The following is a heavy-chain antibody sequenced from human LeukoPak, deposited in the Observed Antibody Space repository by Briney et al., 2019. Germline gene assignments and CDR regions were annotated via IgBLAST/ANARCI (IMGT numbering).Heavy chain of an antibody. CDR2: IRGKSDNYAT. D-gene: IGHD1-26*01. J-gene: IGHJ4*02. Sequence: GGSLRLSCAASGFTFSGSAIHWVRQASGKGLEWVGRIRGKSDNYATAYAASVKGRFTISRDDSENTAYLQMNSLKTEDTAVYYCARHMMDSGRFSDYWGQGTLVTVSS. CDR1: GFTFSGSA. CDR3: ARHMMDSGRFSDY. V-gene: IGHV3-73*01.